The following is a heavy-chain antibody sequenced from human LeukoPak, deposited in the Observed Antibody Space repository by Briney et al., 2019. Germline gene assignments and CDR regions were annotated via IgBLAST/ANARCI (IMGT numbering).Heavy chain of an antibody. D-gene: IGHD3-3*01. CDR2: ISSSSSNI. J-gene: IGHJ4*02. V-gene: IGHV3-21*01. Sequence: GGSLRLSCAASGFTFSYYGLSWVRQAPGKGLEWVSSISSSSSNIYYADSVKGRFTISRDNAKNSLYLQMNSLRAEDTAVYHCARDLRHTPFDYWGQGTLVTVSS. CDR3: ARDLRHTPFDY. CDR1: GFTFSYYG.